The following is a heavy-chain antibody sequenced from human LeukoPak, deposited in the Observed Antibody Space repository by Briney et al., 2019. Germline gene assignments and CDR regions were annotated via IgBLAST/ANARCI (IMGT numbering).Heavy chain of an antibody. V-gene: IGHV5-51*01. CDR1: GYSFTNYW. CDR2: IDPSDSET. J-gene: IGHJ4*02. Sequence: GESLKISCTASGYSFTNYWVGWVRQMPGKGLEWMGIIDPSDSETRYTPSFQGQVTISADKSLSTAYLQWNSLKALDTAMYYCARQTAMGRSGDYWGQGTLVIVSS. D-gene: IGHD5-18*01. CDR3: ARQTAMGRSGDY.